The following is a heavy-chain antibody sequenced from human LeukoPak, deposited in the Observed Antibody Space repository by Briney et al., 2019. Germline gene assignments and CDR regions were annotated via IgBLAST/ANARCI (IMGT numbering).Heavy chain of an antibody. CDR1: GYTFTSYD. CDR2: ISTYNGDT. V-gene: IGHV1-18*01. Sequence: ASVKVSCKASGYTFTSYDINWVRQATGQGLEWMGWISTYNGDTNYAQKLQGRVTMTTDTSTSTAYMELRSLRSDDTAVYYCARDHNWVVDYWGQGTLVTVSS. J-gene: IGHJ4*02. CDR3: ARDHNWVVDY. D-gene: IGHD1-1*01.